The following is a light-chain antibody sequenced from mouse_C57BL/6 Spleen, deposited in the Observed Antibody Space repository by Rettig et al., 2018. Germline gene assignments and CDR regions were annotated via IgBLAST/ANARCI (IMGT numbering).Light chain of an antibody. J-gene: IGKJ2*01. Sequence: DILLTQSPAILSVSPGESVSFSCRASQSIGTSIHWYQQRTNGSPRLLIKYASESISGIPSRFSGSGSGTDFTLSINSVESEDIADYYSQQSNSWPTTFGGGTKLEIK. CDR3: QQSNSWPTT. CDR1: QSIGTS. V-gene: IGKV5-48*01. CDR2: YAS.